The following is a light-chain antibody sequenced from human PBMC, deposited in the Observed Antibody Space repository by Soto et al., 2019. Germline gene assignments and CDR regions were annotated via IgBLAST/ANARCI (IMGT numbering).Light chain of an antibody. J-gene: IGKJ2*02. CDR1: QSVTSTY. V-gene: IGKV3-20*01. CDR3: QEYGDSPCT. Sequence: EIVLTQSPGILSLSPGERATLSCRASQSVTSTYLAWFQQKPGQPPRLLITGASSRATGIPDRFSGSGSGTDFTLTISRLEPDDFAVYVCQEYGDSPCTFGQGTKLEIK. CDR2: GAS.